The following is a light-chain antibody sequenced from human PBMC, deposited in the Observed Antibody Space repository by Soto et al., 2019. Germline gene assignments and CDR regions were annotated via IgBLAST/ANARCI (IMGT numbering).Light chain of an antibody. J-gene: IGLJ2*01. CDR2: DVS. Sequence: QSALTQPASVSGSPGQSITISCTGTSSDVGGYNYVSWYQQHPGKAPKLMIYDVSNRPSGVSNRFSGSKSGNTASLTISGLQAEDGADYYCSSYTSSSTLVVFGRGTKLTVL. CDR1: SSDVGGYNY. CDR3: SSYTSSSTLVV. V-gene: IGLV2-14*01.